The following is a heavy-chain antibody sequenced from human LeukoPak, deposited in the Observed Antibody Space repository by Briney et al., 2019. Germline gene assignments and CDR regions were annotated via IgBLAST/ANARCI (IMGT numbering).Heavy chain of an antibody. CDR2: IIHTGVET. CDR1: GFTVSSYH. D-gene: IGHD3-22*01. CDR3: VRDPFDSSGHDQGAY. J-gene: IGHJ4*02. Sequence: GGSLRLSCAASGFTVSSYHINWVRQAPGWGLEWVAAIIHTGVETYYADSVKGRFTLSRDNSENMVHLQMNSLRVDDTAVYYCVRDPFDSSGHDQGAYWGQGALVTVSS. V-gene: IGHV3-23*01.